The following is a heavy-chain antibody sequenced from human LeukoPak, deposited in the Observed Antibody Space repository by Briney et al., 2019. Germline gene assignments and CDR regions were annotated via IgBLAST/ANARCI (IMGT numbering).Heavy chain of an antibody. J-gene: IGHJ4*02. CDR2: INPNSGGT. V-gene: IGHV1-2*06. CDR3: ARDVDYYDSSGINDY. CDR1: GYTFTGYY. Sequence: ASVKVSCKASGYTFTGYYMQWVRQAPGQGLEWMGRINPNSGGTNYAQKFQGRVTMTRDTSISTAYMELSRLRSDDTAVYYCARDVDYYDSSGINDYWGQGTLVTVSS. D-gene: IGHD3-22*01.